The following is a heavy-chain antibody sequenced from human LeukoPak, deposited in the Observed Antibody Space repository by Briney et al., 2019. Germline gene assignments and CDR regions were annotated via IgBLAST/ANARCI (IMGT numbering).Heavy chain of an antibody. Sequence: SETLSLTCAVYGGSFSGYYWSWIRQPPGKGLEWIGEINHSGSTNYNPSLKGRVTISVDTSKNQFSLKLSSVTAADTAVYYCARGGGRDGYFFDYWGQGTLVTVSS. J-gene: IGHJ4*02. CDR3: ARGGGRDGYFFDY. D-gene: IGHD5-24*01. V-gene: IGHV4-34*01. CDR2: INHSGST. CDR1: GGSFSGYY.